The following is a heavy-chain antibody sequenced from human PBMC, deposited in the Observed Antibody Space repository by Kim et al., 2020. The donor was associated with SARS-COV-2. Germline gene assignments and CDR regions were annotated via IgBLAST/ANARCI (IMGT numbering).Heavy chain of an antibody. V-gene: IGHV4-61*01. J-gene: IGHJ4*02. D-gene: IGHD3-22*01. Sequence: SETLSLTCTVSGGSVSSGSYYWSWIRQPPGKGLEWIGYIYYSGSTNYNPSLKSRVTISVDTSKNQFSLKLSSVTAADTAVYYCARERVGDYYDSSGPPAHWGQGTLVTVSS. CDR1: GGSVSSGSYY. CDR3: ARERVGDYYDSSGPPAH. CDR2: IYYSGST.